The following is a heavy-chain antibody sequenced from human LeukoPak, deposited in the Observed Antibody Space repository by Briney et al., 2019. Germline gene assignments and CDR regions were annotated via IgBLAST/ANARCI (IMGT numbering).Heavy chain of an antibody. CDR3: ASVSVITGISGPVYYYGMDV. Sequence: GGSLRLSCAASGFTFSNYRTNWVRQAPGMGLEWVSYISTSTSLAYYADSVKGRFTVSRDNAKNSLYLQMNSLRDEDTGVYYCASVSVITGISGPVYYYGMDVWGQGTTVTVSS. J-gene: IGHJ6*02. D-gene: IGHD1-20*01. V-gene: IGHV3-48*02. CDR1: GFTFSNYR. CDR2: ISTSTSLA.